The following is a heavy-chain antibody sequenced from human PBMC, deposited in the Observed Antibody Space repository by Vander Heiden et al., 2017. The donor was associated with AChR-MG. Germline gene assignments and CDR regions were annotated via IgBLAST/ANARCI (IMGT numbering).Heavy chain of an antibody. CDR1: GFTFTEYG. D-gene: IGHD3-22*01. V-gene: IGHV3-33*01. CDR2: IFYDGNKK. J-gene: IGHJ3*01. CDR3: VRAHPSGFYGAFDF. Sequence: QVQLVESGGGVVQPGRSLRLSCEVSGFTFTEYGRHWVRQAPGKGLEWVAIIFYDGNKKNDADSVRGRFTISRDNSKNTLFLEMKGLRVEDTALYYCVRAHPSGFYGAFDFWGQGTVVTVSS.